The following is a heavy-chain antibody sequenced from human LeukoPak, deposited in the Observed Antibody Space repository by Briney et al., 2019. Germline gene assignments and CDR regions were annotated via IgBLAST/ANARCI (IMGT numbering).Heavy chain of an antibody. V-gene: IGHV3-53*05. J-gene: IGHJ5*02. CDR1: GFTVSTNN. Sequence: GGSLRLSCAASGFTVSTNNMCWVRQARGKGLEWVSLISSSGTTYYTDYLQGRFTISRDNSKNTLYLELNSLRAEDTAVYYCARENEYCSSNSCYGSNWFDPWGQGTLVTVSS. D-gene: IGHD2-2*01. CDR2: ISSSGTT. CDR3: ARENEYCSSNSCYGSNWFDP.